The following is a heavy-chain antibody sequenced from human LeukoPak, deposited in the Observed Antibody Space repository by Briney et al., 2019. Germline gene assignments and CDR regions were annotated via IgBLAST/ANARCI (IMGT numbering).Heavy chain of an antibody. CDR3: AKYDAYRSGWYSGFDD. CDR1: GFTFDDSA. Sequence: GGSLRLSCAASGFTFDDSAMHWVRQTPGKGLEWVSLISGDGGRTYYADSMKGRFTISRDNSKNSLYLQMNSLRTEDTAVYYCAKYDAYRSGWYSGFDDWGQGTLVTVSS. D-gene: IGHD6-13*01. CDR2: ISGDGGRT. J-gene: IGHJ4*02. V-gene: IGHV3-43*02.